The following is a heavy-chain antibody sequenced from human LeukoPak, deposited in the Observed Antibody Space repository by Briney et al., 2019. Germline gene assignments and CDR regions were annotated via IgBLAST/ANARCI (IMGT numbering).Heavy chain of an antibody. CDR1: GYSISSGYY. J-gene: IGHJ4*02. Sequence: SETLSLTCAVSGYSISSGYYWGWIRQPPGKGLEWIVSIFYSGSAYYNPYLKSRVTISLDTSKNQFSLKLRSVTATDTAVYYCASINWSRSYFDYWGQGTLVTVSS. CDR3: ASINWSRSYFDY. CDR2: IFYSGSA. V-gene: IGHV4-38-2*01. D-gene: IGHD1-1*01.